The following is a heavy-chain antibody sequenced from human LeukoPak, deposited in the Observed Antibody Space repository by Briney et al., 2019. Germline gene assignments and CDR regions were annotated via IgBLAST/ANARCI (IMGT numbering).Heavy chain of an antibody. D-gene: IGHD3-10*01. V-gene: IGHV3-23*01. CDR1: GFTFSSYA. J-gene: IGHJ3*02. CDR2: ISGSGGST. CDR3: AKDPLYYYAVALDVFDI. Sequence: GGSLRLSCAASGFTFSSYAMSWVRQAPGKGLEWVSAISGSGGSTYYADSVKGRFTISRDNSKNTLYLQMNSLRAEDTAVYYCAKDPLYYYAVALDVFDIWGQGTMVTVSS.